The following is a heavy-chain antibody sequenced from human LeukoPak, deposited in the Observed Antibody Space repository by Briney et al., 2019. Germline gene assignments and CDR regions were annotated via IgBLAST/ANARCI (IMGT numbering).Heavy chain of an antibody. V-gene: IGHV3-21*01. CDR3: ARASAVAGTADAFDI. J-gene: IGHJ3*02. CDR2: ISSSSSYI. Sequence: GGSLRLSCAASGFTFSSYSMNWVRQAPGKGLEWVSSISSSSSYIYYADSVKGRFTISRDNAKNSLYLQMNSLRAEDTAVYYCARASAVAGTADAFDIWGQGTMVTVSS. D-gene: IGHD6-19*01. CDR1: GFTFSSYS.